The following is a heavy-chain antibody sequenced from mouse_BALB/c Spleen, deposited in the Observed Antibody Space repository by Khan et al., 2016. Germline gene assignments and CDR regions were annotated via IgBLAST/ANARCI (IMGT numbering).Heavy chain of an antibody. V-gene: IGHV3-6*02. CDR1: GYSITSGYY. CDR3: ARAWYCDY. J-gene: IGHJ2*01. Sequence: VQLQQSGPGLVKPSQSLSFTCSVTGYSITSGYYWNGIRQFPGNKLEWMGYISYDGSNNYNPYLKNRISITRDTSKNQFFLKLNSVTTEDTATYYWARAWYCDYGGQCTTLTVSS. CDR2: ISYDGSN.